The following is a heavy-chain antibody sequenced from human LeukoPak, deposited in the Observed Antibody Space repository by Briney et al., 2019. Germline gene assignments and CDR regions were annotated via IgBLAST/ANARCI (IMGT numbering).Heavy chain of an antibody. D-gene: IGHD2-21*02. Sequence: GGSLRLSCAAFGFTFKIYSMNWVRQAPGKGLEWVSSISLSGDKRGDNTFYAASVRGRFSISRDNSKNTLYLQMNSLRAEDTAVYYCARCGIFGGHCYYFHSWGQGTLVTVSS. CDR2: ISLSGDKRGDNT. CDR3: ARCGIFGGHCYYFHS. V-gene: IGHV3-23*01. J-gene: IGHJ4*02. CDR1: GFTFKIYS.